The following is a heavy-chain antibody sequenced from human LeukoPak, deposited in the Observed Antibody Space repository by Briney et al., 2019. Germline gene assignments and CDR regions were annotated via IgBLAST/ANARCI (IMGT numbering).Heavy chain of an antibody. CDR1: GFTFSSYS. J-gene: IGHJ4*02. V-gene: IGHV3-21*01. CDR3: GWAVAGDFDY. D-gene: IGHD6-19*01. CDR2: ISSSTSYI. Sequence: GGSLRLSCAASGFTFSSYSMNWIRQAPGKGLEWVSSISSSTSYIYYADSVKGRFTISKDNAKNSLYLQMNSLRAEDTAVYYCGWAVAGDFDYWGQGTLVTVSS.